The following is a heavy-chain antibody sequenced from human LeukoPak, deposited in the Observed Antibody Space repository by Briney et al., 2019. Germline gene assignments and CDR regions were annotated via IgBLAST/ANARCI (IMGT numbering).Heavy chain of an antibody. V-gene: IGHV3-23*01. J-gene: IGHJ4*02. CDR1: GFTFSSYA. CDR3: AKHSGGSCYAYCDY. Sequence: GGSLRLSCAASGFTFSSYAMSWVRQAPGKGLEWVSAISGSGGSTYYADSVKGRFTISRDNSKNTLYLQMNSLRAEDTAVYYCAKHSGGSCYAYCDYWGQGTLVTVSS. CDR2: ISGSGGST. D-gene: IGHD2-15*01.